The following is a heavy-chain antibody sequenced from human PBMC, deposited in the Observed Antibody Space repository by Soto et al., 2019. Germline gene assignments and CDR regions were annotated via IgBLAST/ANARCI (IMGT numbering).Heavy chain of an antibody. CDR3: ARRKGTMVRGLYYYYGMDA. CDR2: IYPGDSDT. Sequence: GESLKISCKGSGYSFTSYWIGWVRQMPGKGLEWMGIIYPGDSDTRYSPSFQGQVTISADKSISTAYLQWSSLKASDTAMYYCARRKGTMVRGLYYYYGMDAWGQGTTVTVSS. D-gene: IGHD3-10*01. V-gene: IGHV5-51*01. CDR1: GYSFTSYW. J-gene: IGHJ6*02.